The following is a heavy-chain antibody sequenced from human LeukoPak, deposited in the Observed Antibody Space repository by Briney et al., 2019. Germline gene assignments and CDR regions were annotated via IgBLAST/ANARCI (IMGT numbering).Heavy chain of an antibody. Sequence: GGSLRLSCAASGFTFSSYSMNWGRQAPGKGLEWGSSISSSSSYIYYADSVKGRLTIFRDNAKKSLYLQMNSLRAEDTAVYYCARDMKGYGAPFDYWGQGTLVTVSS. CDR3: ARDMKGYGAPFDY. D-gene: IGHD4-17*01. CDR2: ISSSSSYI. V-gene: IGHV3-21*01. J-gene: IGHJ4*02. CDR1: GFTFSSYS.